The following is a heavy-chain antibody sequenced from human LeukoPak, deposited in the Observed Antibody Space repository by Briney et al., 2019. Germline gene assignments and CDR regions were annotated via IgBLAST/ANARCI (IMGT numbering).Heavy chain of an antibody. J-gene: IGHJ4*02. CDR3: ARARDGYNKRPFDY. V-gene: IGHV1-69*01. CDR2: IIPIFGTA. Sequence: SVKVSCKASGGTFSSYAISWVRQAPGQGLEWMGGIIPIFGTANYAQKFQGRVTITADESTSTAYMELSCLRSEDTAVYYCARARDGYNKRPFDYWGQGTLVTVSS. D-gene: IGHD5-24*01. CDR1: GGTFSSYA.